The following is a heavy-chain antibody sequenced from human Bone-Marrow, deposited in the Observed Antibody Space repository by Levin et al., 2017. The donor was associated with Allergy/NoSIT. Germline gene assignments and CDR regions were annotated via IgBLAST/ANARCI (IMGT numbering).Heavy chain of an antibody. CDR3: VKPNGAGDRYFDY. CDR2: ISYDGSNK. CDR1: GFTFSSYG. V-gene: IGHV3-30*18. Sequence: SCAASGFTFSSYGMHWVRQAPGKGLEWVAVISYDGSNKYYADSVKGRFTISRDNSKNTLYLQMNSLRAEDTAVYYCVKPNGAGDRYFDYWGQGTLVTVSS. J-gene: IGHJ4*02. D-gene: IGHD7-27*01.